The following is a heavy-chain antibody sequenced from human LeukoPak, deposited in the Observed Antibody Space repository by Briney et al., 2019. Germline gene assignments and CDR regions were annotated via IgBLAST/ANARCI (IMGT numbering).Heavy chain of an antibody. J-gene: IGHJ4*02. D-gene: IGHD3-10*01. V-gene: IGHV1-18*01. Sequence: ASVKVSCKASGYTFTSYGISWVRQAPAQGLEWMGWISAYNGNTNYAQKLQGRVTMTTDTSTSTAYVELRSLRSDDTAVYYCASSGGATGTAPDYWGQGTLVTVSS. CDR1: GYTFTSYG. CDR3: ASSGGATGTAPDY. CDR2: ISAYNGNT.